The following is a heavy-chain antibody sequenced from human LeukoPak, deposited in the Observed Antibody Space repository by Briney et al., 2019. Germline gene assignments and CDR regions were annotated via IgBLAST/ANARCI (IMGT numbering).Heavy chain of an antibody. D-gene: IGHD1-20*01. CDR1: GYSFTSYW. V-gene: IGHV5-10-1*01. Sequence: GESLKIPCKGSGYSFTSYWISWVRQMPGKGLEWMGRIDPSDSYTNYSPSFQGHVTISADKSISTAYLQWSSLKASDTAMYYCARQEITGTTLPYFDYWGQGTLVTVSS. J-gene: IGHJ4*02. CDR3: ARQEITGTTLPYFDY. CDR2: IDPSDSYT.